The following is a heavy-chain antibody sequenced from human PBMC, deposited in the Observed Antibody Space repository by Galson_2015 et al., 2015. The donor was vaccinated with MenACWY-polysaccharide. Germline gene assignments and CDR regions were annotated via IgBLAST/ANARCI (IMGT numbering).Heavy chain of an antibody. CDR1: GFTFSDYS. J-gene: IGHJ3*02. CDR3: ARSAWLDI. V-gene: IGHV3-11*01. Sequence: SLRLSCAASGFTFSDYSMSWIRQAPGKGLECISHISSSSGIIYYADSVKGRFTISRDNAKNSLYLQMNSLRAEDTAMYYCARSAWLDIWGQGTMVTVSS. D-gene: IGHD6-25*01. CDR2: ISSSSGII.